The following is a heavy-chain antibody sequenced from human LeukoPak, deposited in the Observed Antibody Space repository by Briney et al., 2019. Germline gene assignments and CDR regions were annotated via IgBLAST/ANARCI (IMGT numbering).Heavy chain of an antibody. CDR2: INPNSGGT. J-gene: IGHJ5*02. V-gene: IGHV1-2*02. CDR1: GHTFTGYY. CDR3: ARPYCTNGVCYTGRWFDP. Sequence: ASVKVSCKASGHTFTGYYMHWVRQAPGQGLEWMGWINPNSGGTNYAQKFQGRVTMTRDTSISTAYMELSRLRSDDTAVYYCARPYCTNGVCYTGRWFDPWGQGTLVTVSS. D-gene: IGHD2-8*01.